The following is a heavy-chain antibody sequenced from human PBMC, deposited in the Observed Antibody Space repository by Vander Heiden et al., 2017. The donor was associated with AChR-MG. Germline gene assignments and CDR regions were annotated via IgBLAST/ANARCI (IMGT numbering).Heavy chain of an antibody. CDR1: GGSFSGYY. D-gene: IGHD6-13*01. Sequence: QVQLQQWGAGLLKPSETLSLTCAVYGGSFSGYYWSWIRQPPGKGLEWIGEINHSGSTNYNPSLKSRVTISVDTSKNQFSLKLSSVTAADTAVYYCARGRRGSSWPFDYWGQGTLVTVSS. J-gene: IGHJ4*02. V-gene: IGHV4-34*01. CDR2: INHSGST. CDR3: ARGRRGSSWPFDY.